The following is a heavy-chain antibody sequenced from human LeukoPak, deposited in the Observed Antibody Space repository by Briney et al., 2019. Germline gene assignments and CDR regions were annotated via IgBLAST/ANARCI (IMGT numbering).Heavy chain of an antibody. D-gene: IGHD6-19*01. V-gene: IGHV3-23*01. Sequence: GGSLRLSCAASGFTFSSYAMNWVRQTPGKGLEWVSVIGGSGGISYYADFVRGRFTISRDNSKNTLYMQMNSLRAEDTAVYYCAKGSIVAVAGTIDYWGQGTLVTVSS. J-gene: IGHJ4*02. CDR1: GFTFSSYA. CDR2: IGGSGGIS. CDR3: AKGSIVAVAGTIDY.